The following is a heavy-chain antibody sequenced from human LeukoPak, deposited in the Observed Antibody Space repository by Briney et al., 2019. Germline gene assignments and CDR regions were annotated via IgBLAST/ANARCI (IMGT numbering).Heavy chain of an antibody. J-gene: IGHJ4*02. D-gene: IGHD3-9*01. CDR3: ASNYDILTGLDY. Sequence: ASVKVSCKASGGTFSSYAISWVRQAPGQGLEWMGGIIPIFGTANYAQKFQGRVTITADESTSTAYMELSSLRSEDTAVYYCASNYDILTGLDYWGQGTLVTVSS. CDR1: GGTFSSYA. CDR2: IIPIFGTA. V-gene: IGHV1-69*13.